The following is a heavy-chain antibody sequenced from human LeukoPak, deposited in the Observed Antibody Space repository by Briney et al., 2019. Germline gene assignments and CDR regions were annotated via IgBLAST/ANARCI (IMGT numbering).Heavy chain of an antibody. CDR1: GGSISSYY. V-gene: IGHV4-59*01. CDR3: ARADRSGSGGIFDY. D-gene: IGHD6-19*01. J-gene: IGHJ4*02. CDR2: IYYSGST. Sequence: SETLSLTCTVSGGSISSYYWSWIRQPPGKGLEWIGCIYYSGSTNYNPSLKSRVTISVDTSKNQFSLKLSSVTAADTAVYYCARADRSGSGGIFDYWGQGTLVTVSS.